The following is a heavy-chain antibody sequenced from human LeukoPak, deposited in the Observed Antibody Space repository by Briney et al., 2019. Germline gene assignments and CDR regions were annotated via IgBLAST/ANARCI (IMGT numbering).Heavy chain of an antibody. CDR1: GFTFSDYY. CDR3: AGNTGGYDAFHI. CDR2: ISSSGSTI. V-gene: IGHV3-11*01. Sequence: GGSLRLSCAASGFTFSDYYMSWIRQAPGKGLEWVSYISSSGSTIYYADSVKGRFTISRDNAKNLLFLQINSLRADDTAVYYCAGNTGGYDAFHIWGQGTMVTVSS. D-gene: IGHD1-14*01. J-gene: IGHJ3*02.